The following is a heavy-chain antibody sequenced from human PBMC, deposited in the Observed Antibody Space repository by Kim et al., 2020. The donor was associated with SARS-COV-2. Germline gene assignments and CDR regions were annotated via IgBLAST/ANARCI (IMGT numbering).Heavy chain of an antibody. V-gene: IGHV3-43*01. Sequence: KGRFTISRDNSKNSLYLQMNSLRTEDTALYYCAKDQNILTGYWNYYGMDVWGQGTTVTVSS. D-gene: IGHD3-9*01. CDR3: AKDQNILTGYWNYYGMDV. J-gene: IGHJ6*02.